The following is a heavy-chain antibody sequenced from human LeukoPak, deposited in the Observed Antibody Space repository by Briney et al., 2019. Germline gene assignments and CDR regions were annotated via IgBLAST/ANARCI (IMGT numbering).Heavy chain of an antibody. D-gene: IGHD6-6*01. J-gene: IGHJ5*02. Sequence: GRSLRLSCAASGFTFSSYSMNWIRQAPGKGLEWVSSISSSSSYIYHADSVKGRFTISRDNAKNSLYLQMNSLRAEDTAVYYCAREYSSSVSFDPWGQGTLVTVSS. V-gene: IGHV3-21*01. CDR2: ISSSSSYI. CDR1: GFTFSSYS. CDR3: AREYSSSVSFDP.